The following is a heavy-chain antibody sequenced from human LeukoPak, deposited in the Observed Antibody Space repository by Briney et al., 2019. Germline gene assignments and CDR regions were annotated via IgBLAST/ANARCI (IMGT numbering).Heavy chain of an antibody. CDR3: ARQPDKNWFDP. D-gene: IGHD2-2*01. CDR1: GSIFTSYW. J-gene: IGHJ5*02. V-gene: IGHV5-51*01. Sequence: KCGASLQISCEGSGSIFTSYWIGWGRPLPGKGLEWMGIIYPGDSDTRYSPSFQAQVTISADKSISTAYLQWSSLKASDTAMYYCARQPDKNWFDPWGQGTLVTVSS. CDR2: IYPGDSDT.